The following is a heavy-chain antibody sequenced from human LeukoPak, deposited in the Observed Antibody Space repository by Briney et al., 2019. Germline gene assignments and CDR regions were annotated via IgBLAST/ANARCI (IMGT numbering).Heavy chain of an antibody. CDR3: ARVASGSSSYGYYYMDV. CDR2: ISSSRSYI. CDR1: GFTFSSYS. Sequence: TGGSLRLSXAASGFTFSSYSMNWVCQAPGKGMEWVSSISSSRSYIYYADSVKGRFTISRDNAKNSLYLQMNSLRAEDTAVYYCARVASGSSSYGYYYMDVWGKGTTVTVSS. V-gene: IGHV3-21*01. J-gene: IGHJ6*03. D-gene: IGHD6-6*01.